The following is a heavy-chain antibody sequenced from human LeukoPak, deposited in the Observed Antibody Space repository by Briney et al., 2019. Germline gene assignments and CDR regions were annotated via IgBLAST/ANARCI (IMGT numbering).Heavy chain of an antibody. D-gene: IGHD2-21*02. CDR3: ARHSVDRGDWPKFDP. CDR1: GGSISSGGYY. CDR2: IYYSGTT. Sequence: SQTLSLTCTVSGGSISSGGYYWSWIRQHPGKGLEWIGYIYYSGTTYYNPSLRSRATISVDTSKNQFSLKLSSVTAADTAVFYCARHSVDRGDWPKFDPWGQGTLVTVSS. V-gene: IGHV4-31*03. J-gene: IGHJ5*02.